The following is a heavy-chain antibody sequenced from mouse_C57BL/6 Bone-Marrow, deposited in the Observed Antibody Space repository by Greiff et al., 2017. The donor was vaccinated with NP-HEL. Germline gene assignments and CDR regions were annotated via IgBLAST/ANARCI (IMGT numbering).Heavy chain of an antibody. CDR3: ARETDEYYFDY. Sequence: VQLQQSGPVLVKPGASVKMSCKASGYTFTDYYMNWVKQSHGKSLEWIGVINPYNGGTSYNQKFKGKATLTVDKSSSTAYMELNSLTSEDSAVYYCARETDEYYFDYWGQGTTLTVSS. CDR1: GYTFTDYY. CDR2: INPYNGGT. V-gene: IGHV1-19*01. J-gene: IGHJ2*01.